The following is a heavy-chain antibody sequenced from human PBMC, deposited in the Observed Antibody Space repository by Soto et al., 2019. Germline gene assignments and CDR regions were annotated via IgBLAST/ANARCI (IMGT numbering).Heavy chain of an antibody. CDR3: ARDRGLGCSSTSCYRLGNWFDP. D-gene: IGHD2-2*02. CDR2: IYYSGST. Sequence: SETLSLTCAVSGGSISSGDYYWSWIRQPPGKGLEWIGYIYYSGSTYYNPSLKSRVTISVDTSKNQFSLKLSSVTAADTAVYYCARDRGLGCSSTSCYRLGNWFDPWGQGXLVTVSS. J-gene: IGHJ5*02. CDR1: GGSISSGDYY. V-gene: IGHV4-30-4*01.